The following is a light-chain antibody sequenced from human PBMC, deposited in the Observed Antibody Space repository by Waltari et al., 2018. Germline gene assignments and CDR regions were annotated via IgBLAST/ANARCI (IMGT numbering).Light chain of an antibody. J-gene: IGKJ2*01. Sequence: DIQMTQSPSTLSASVGDRVTITCRASQSISSWLAWYQQKPGKGPTILIYKASSVESGVPSRFSGSGSGTDFTLTISSLQPDDFATYYCKQYNSYLYTFGQGTKLEIK. CDR2: KAS. CDR1: QSISSW. V-gene: IGKV1-5*03. CDR3: KQYNSYLYT.